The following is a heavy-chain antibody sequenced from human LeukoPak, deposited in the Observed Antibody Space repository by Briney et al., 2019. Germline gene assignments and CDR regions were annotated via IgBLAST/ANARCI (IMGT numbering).Heavy chain of an antibody. CDR3: AKDLYYDILTGYFDY. CDR2: ISWNSGSI. Sequence: GRSLRLSCAASGFTFDDYAMHWVRQAPGKGLEWVSGISWNSGSIGYADSVKGRSTISRDNAKNSLYLQMNSLRAEDTALYYCAKDLYYDILTGYFDYWGQGTLVTVSS. CDR1: GFTFDDYA. J-gene: IGHJ4*02. V-gene: IGHV3-9*01. D-gene: IGHD3-9*01.